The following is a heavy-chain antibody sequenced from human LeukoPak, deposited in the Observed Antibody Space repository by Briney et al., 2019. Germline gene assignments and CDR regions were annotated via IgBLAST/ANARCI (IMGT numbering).Heavy chain of an antibody. Sequence: GASVKVSCKASGYTFTSYYMHWVRQAPGQGLEWMGIINPSGGSTSYAQKFQGRVTMTRDMSTSTVYMELSSLRSEDTAVYYCARGVGGGMGISDAFDIWGQGTMVTVSS. CDR2: INPSGGST. D-gene: IGHD2-15*01. J-gene: IGHJ3*02. CDR3: ARGVGGGMGISDAFDI. CDR1: GYTFTSYY. V-gene: IGHV1-46*01.